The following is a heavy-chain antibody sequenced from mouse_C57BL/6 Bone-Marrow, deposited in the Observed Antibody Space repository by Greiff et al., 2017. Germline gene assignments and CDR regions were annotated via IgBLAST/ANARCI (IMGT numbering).Heavy chain of an antibody. CDR2: IDPETGGT. J-gene: IGHJ2*01. D-gene: IGHD4-1*01. V-gene: IGHV1-15*01. CDR3: TRLNWYYIDY. CDR1: GYTFTDYE. Sequence: VQRVEPGAELVRPGASVTLSCKASGYTFTDYEMHWVKQTPVHGLEWIGAIDPETGGTAYNQKFKGKAILTADKSSSTAYMELRSLTSEDSAVYYCTRLNWYYIDYWGQGTTLTVSS.